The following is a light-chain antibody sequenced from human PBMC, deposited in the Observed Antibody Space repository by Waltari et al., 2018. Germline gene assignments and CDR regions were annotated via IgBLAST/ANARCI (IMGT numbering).Light chain of an antibody. CDR3: CSYTTSEILV. CDR2: EVN. Sequence: QSALTQPASLSASPGQSITISCSGPSSDVGAFNLVSWYPVNSGEAPKLIIYEVNKRPSGVSDRFSGSKSGNTASLTISGLQAVDEADYYCCSYTTSEILVFGGGTKMTVL. V-gene: IGLV2-23*02. J-gene: IGLJ2*01. CDR1: SSDVGAFNL.